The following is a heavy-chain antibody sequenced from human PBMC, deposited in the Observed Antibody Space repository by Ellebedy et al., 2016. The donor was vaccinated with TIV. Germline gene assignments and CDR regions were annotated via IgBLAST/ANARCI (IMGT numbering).Heavy chain of an antibody. CDR3: SRDSLTPDYYYYGMDV. V-gene: IGHV3-74*01. CDR1: GFTFSNYW. D-gene: IGHD3-9*01. J-gene: IGHJ6*02. Sequence: GESLKISXAAPGFTFSNYWMYWVRQAPGKGLVWVSRINSDGSLINYADSVKGRFTMSRDNAKNTLYLQMNSLRAEDTAVYYCSRDSLTPDYYYYGMDVWGQGTTVTVSS. CDR2: INSDGSLI.